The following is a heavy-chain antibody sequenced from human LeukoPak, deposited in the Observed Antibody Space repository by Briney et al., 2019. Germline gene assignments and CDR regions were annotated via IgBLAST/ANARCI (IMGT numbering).Heavy chain of an antibody. Sequence: GGSLRLSCAASGFTFSDYWIHWVRQAPGKGLVWVSRINTDGSITNYADSVKGRFSISRDNAKNTLYLQMSSLRAEDTAVYYCARDRGPRTGFMVREAYDYWGQGTLVTVSP. J-gene: IGHJ4*02. CDR2: INTDGSIT. V-gene: IGHV3-74*01. CDR3: ARDRGPRTGFMVREAYDY. D-gene: IGHD3-10*01. CDR1: GFTFSDYW.